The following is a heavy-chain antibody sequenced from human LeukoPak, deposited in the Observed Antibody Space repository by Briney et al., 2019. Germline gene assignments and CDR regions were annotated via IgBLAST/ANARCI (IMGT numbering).Heavy chain of an antibody. CDR2: IIPILGVA. CDR1: GGTFSSYA. J-gene: IGHJ4*02. Sequence: SVKVSCKASGGTFSSYAISWVRQAPGQGLEWMGRIIPILGVANYAQKFQGRVTITADKSTSTAYMELSSLRSEDTAVYYCARDSGGYYDSSGHSDYWGQGTLVTVSS. D-gene: IGHD3-22*01. CDR3: ARDSGGYYDSSGHSDY. V-gene: IGHV1-69*04.